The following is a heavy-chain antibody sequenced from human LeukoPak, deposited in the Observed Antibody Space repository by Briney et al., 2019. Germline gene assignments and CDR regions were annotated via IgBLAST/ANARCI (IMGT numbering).Heavy chain of an antibody. Sequence: ASVKVSCKASGYTFTCYYMHWVRQAPGQGLEWMGWINPNSGGTNYAQKFQGRVTMTRDTSISTAYMELSRLRSDDTAVYYCARDWVWFGESSLHGFDPWGQGTLVTVSS. CDR3: ARDWVWFGESSLHGFDP. CDR1: GYTFTCYY. CDR2: INPNSGGT. V-gene: IGHV1-2*02. D-gene: IGHD3-10*01. J-gene: IGHJ5*02.